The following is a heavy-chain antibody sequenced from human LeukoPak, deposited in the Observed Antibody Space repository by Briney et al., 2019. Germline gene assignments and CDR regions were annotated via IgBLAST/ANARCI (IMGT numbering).Heavy chain of an antibody. CDR3: ARGWGDGYNTDNWFDP. D-gene: IGHD5-24*01. CDR1: GFTFSSYS. CDR2: INIDGSTT. Sequence: GGSLRLSCAASGFTFSSYSMNWVRQAPGKGLEWVSRINIDGSTTTYADSVKGRFTISRDNAKNTLYLQMNSLRADDTAVYYCARGWGDGYNTDNWFDPWGQGTLVTVSS. V-gene: IGHV3-74*01. J-gene: IGHJ5*02.